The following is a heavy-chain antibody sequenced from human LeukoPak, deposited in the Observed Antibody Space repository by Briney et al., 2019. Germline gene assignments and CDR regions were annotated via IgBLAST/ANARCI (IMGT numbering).Heavy chain of an antibody. D-gene: IGHD3-16*01. CDR1: GFTFGDYA. CDR3: TREGRGSDAFDY. V-gene: IGHV3-49*04. CDR2: IRSKAYGGTT. Sequence: PGGSLRLSCTTSGFTFGDYAMSWVRQAPGKGLEWVGFIRSKAYGGTTEYAASVKGRFTISRDDSRRIVYLQMNRLKTEDTAVYYCTREGRGSDAFDYWGQGTLVTVSS. J-gene: IGHJ4*02.